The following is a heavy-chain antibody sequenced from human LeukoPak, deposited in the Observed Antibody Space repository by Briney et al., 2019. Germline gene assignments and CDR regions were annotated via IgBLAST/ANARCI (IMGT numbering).Heavy chain of an antibody. CDR2: IYYSGST. CDR1: GGSISSYY. Sequence: PSETLSLTCTVSGGSISSYYWSRIRQPPGKGLEWIGYIYYSGSTNYNPSLKSRVTISVDTSKNQFSLKLSSVTAADTAVYYCARIADCSGGSCYSGRLDYWGQGTLVTVSS. J-gene: IGHJ4*02. CDR3: ARIADCSGGSCYSGRLDY. V-gene: IGHV4-59*01. D-gene: IGHD2-15*01.